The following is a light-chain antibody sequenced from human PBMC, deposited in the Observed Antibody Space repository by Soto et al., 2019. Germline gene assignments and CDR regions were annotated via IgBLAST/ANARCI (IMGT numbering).Light chain of an antibody. Sequence: EIVLTQSPGTLSFSPWEIATLSCRASHSVSRTYLAWYQQKPGQAPRLLIFGASDRATGTPDRFSGSGSGTDFTLTISRLEPEDSAVYYCQQFDDSVTFGQGTRLEIK. CDR1: HSVSRTY. CDR3: QQFDDSVT. V-gene: IGKV3-20*01. CDR2: GAS. J-gene: IGKJ5*01.